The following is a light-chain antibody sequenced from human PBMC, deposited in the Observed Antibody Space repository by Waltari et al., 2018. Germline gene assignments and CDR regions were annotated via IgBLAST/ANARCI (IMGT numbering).Light chain of an antibody. CDR3: ISYTTSDTMI. Sequence: QSALTQPASVSGSPGQSITISCTGTRSDVGAYNYVSWYQQHPGKVPKLIIYDVSHRPSGVSFRFSGSKSDNTASLTISGLQAEDEADYYCISYTTSDTMIFGGGTKLTVL. J-gene: IGLJ2*01. V-gene: IGLV2-14*03. CDR1: RSDVGAYNY. CDR2: DVS.